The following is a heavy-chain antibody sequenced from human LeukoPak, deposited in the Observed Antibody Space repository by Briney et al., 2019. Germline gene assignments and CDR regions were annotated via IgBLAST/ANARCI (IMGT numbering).Heavy chain of an antibody. CDR1: GYTFTNYF. Sequence: SVKVSCKASGYTFTNYFIHWTRQAPGQGLEWMGGIIPIFGTANCAQKFQGRVTITADESTSTAYMELSSLRSEDTAVYYCASSRGYSYGPYFDYWGQGTLVTVSS. CDR3: ASSRGYSYGPYFDY. CDR2: IIPIFGTA. D-gene: IGHD5-18*01. V-gene: IGHV1-69*13. J-gene: IGHJ4*02.